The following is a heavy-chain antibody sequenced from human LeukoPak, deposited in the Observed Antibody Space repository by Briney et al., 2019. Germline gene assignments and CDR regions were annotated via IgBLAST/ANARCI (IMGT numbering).Heavy chain of an antibody. CDR2: ISYDGSNK. J-gene: IGHJ4*02. D-gene: IGHD3-22*01. CDR3: ARDYDSRGYYGSLDY. V-gene: IGHV3-30*04. CDR1: GFTFSSYA. Sequence: PGRSLRLSCAASGFTFSSYAMHWVRQAPGKGLEWVAVISYDGSNKYYADSVKGRFTISRDNSKNTLYLQMNSLRAEDTAVYYCARDYDSRGYYGSLDYWGQGTLVTVSS.